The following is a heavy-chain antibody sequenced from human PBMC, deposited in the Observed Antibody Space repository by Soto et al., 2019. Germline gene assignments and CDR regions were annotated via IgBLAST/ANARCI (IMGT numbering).Heavy chain of an antibody. CDR1: GFTFSSYS. CDR3: ARDPGVAVAGRRYYGMDV. V-gene: IGHV3-21*01. D-gene: IGHD6-19*01. Sequence: PGGSLRLSCAASGFTFSSYSMNWVRQAPGKGLEWVSSISSSSSYIYYADSVKGRFTISRDNAKNSLYLQMNSLRAEDTAVYYCARDPGVAVAGRRYYGMDVWGQGTTVTVSS. CDR2: ISSSSSYI. J-gene: IGHJ6*02.